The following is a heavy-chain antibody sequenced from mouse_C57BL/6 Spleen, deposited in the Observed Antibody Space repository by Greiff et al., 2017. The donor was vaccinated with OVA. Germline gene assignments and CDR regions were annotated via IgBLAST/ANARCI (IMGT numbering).Heavy chain of an antibody. CDR1: GFTFTDYY. J-gene: IGHJ2*01. Sequence: EVKLVESGGGLVQPGGSLSLSCAASGFTFTDYYMSWVRQPPGKALEWLGFIRNKANGYTPEYSASVKGRFTISRDNSQSILYLQMNALGAEDSATYYCASGVLTTAEYWGQGTTLTVSS. CDR3: ASGVLTTAEY. V-gene: IGHV7-3*01. CDR2: IRNKANGYTP. D-gene: IGHD1-2*01.